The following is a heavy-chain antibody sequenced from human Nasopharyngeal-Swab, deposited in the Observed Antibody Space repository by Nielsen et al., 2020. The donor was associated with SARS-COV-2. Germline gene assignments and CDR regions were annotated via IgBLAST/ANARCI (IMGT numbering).Heavy chain of an antibody. V-gene: IGHV3-64*01. CDR1: GFTFSSYA. Sequence: GGSLRLSCAASGFTFSSYAMHWVRQAPGKGLEYVSAISSNGGSTYYANSVKGRFTISRDNSKNTLYLQMGSLRAEDMAVYYCARSHYDILTGYPNWFDPWGQGTLVTVPS. CDR3: ARSHYDILTGYPNWFDP. D-gene: IGHD3-9*01. CDR2: ISSNGGST. J-gene: IGHJ5*02.